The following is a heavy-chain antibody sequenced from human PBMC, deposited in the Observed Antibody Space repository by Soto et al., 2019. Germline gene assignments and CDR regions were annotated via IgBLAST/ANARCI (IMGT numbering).Heavy chain of an antibody. CDR3: ARGRYYDGSGSPPLGY. CDR2: INPSGGST. V-gene: IGHV1-46*01. CDR1: GYTFTSYY. Sequence: ASVKVSCKASGYTFTSYYMHWVRQAPGQGLEWMGIINPSGGSTSYAQKFQGRVTMTGDASTSTVYMELSSLRSEDTAVYYCARGRYYDGSGSPPLGYWGQGTLVTVSS. D-gene: IGHD3-22*01. J-gene: IGHJ4*02.